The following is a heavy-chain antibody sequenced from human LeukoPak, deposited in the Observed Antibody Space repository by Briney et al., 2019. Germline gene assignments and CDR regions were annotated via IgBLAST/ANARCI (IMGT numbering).Heavy chain of an antibody. V-gene: IGHV3-21*01. J-gene: IGHJ4*02. CDR3: ARSVPAAPFDY. Sequence: GGSLRLSCAASGFTFSSYAMSWVRQVPGKGLEWVSSISSSGTYIFYADSVKGRFTISRDNPKSSLFLQMNSLRAEDTAVYYCARSVPAAPFDYWGQGTLVTVSS. CDR2: ISSSGTYI. D-gene: IGHD2-2*01. CDR1: GFTFSSYA.